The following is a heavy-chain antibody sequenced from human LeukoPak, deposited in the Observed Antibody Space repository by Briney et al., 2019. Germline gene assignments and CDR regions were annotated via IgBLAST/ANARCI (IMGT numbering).Heavy chain of an antibody. Sequence: SETLSLTCTVSGGSISSYYWSWIRQPAGKGLEWIGRIYTSGSTNYNPSLKSRVTMSVDTSKDQFSLKLSSVTAADTAVYYCARDTGAARSNSVPYYYYMDVWGKGTTVTVSS. CDR1: GGSISSYY. D-gene: IGHD6-6*01. J-gene: IGHJ6*03. CDR2: IYTSGST. V-gene: IGHV4-4*07. CDR3: ARDTGAARSNSVPYYYYMDV.